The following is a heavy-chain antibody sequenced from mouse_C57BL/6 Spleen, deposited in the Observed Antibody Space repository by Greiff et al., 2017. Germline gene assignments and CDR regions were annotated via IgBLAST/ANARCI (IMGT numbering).Heavy chain of an antibody. Sequence: QVQLQQPGAELVMPGASVQLSCKASGYTFTSYWMHWVKQRPGQGLEWIGEIDPSDSYTNYTHKFKGKSTLTVDKSSSTAYMQISSLTSEDSAVYYCARRGSTGSSDPDYWGQGTTLTVSA. D-gene: IGHD1-1*01. CDR2: IDPSDSYT. J-gene: IGHJ2*01. CDR1: GYTFTSYW. V-gene: IGHV1-69*01. CDR3: ARRGSTGSSDPDY.